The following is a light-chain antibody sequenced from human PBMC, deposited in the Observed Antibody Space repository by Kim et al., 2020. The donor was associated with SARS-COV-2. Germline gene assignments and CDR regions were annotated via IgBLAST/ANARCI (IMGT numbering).Light chain of an antibody. Sequence: DILMTQTPSTLSAFVGDRVTITCRASQSIGSWLAWYQQRPGKAPKLLIYDATSLESGVPSRFSGSGSGTEFTLTISSLQAGDSATYYCQIFDIHSLYTFGPGTKLEIK. V-gene: IGKV1-5*01. J-gene: IGKJ2*01. CDR3: QIFDIHSLYT. CDR2: DAT. CDR1: QSIGSW.